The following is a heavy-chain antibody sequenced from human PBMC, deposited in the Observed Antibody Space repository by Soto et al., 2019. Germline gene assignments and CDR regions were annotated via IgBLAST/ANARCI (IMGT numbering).Heavy chain of an antibody. Sequence: ASVKLTCEACGYTYTSYYMHWVRQAPKQGLEWMGIINPSGGSTSYAQKFQGRVTMTRDTSTSTVYMELSSLRSEDTAVYYCAREGGYSYGTYDYYYGMDVWGQGTTVTVSS. J-gene: IGHJ6*02. D-gene: IGHD5-18*01. CDR2: INPSGGST. V-gene: IGHV1-46*01. CDR1: GYTYTSYY. CDR3: AREGGYSYGTYDYYYGMDV.